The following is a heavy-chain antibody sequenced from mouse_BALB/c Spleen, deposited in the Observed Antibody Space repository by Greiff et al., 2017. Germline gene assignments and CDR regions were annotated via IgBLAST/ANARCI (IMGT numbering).Heavy chain of an antibody. CDR1: GFTFSSFG. V-gene: IGHV5-17*02. J-gene: IGHJ1*01. Sequence: DVKLVESGGGLVQPGGSRKLSCAASGFTFSSFGMHWVRQAPEKGLAWVAYISSGSSTIYYADTVKGRFTISRDNPKNTLFLQMTSLRSEDTAMYYCAREITTRGRDWYFDVWGAGTTVTVSS. D-gene: IGHD2-4*01. CDR3: AREITTRGRDWYFDV. CDR2: ISSGSSTI.